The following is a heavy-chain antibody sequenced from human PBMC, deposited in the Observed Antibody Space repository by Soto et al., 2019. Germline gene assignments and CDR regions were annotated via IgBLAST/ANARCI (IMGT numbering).Heavy chain of an antibody. V-gene: IGHV3-23*01. Sequence: EVRLSESGGGLVQPGGSLRLSCAASEFTFSRYAMIWVRQAPGKGLEWVSTIRGSGDSTFYADSVKGRFTVSRDNSENTLYLQMNSLRAEDTAFYYCAKDKVNASNKFNLWGQGTLVPVSS. CDR1: EFTFSRYA. CDR2: IRGSGDST. D-gene: IGHD1-20*01. J-gene: IGHJ4*02. CDR3: AKDKVNASNKFNL.